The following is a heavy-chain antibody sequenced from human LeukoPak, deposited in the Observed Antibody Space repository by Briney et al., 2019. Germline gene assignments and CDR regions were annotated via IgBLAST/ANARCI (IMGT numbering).Heavy chain of an antibody. D-gene: IGHD4-17*01. Sequence: SETLSLTCAVSGYSIGSGYYWGWIRQPPGKGLEWIGSVFHSGSTSYNPSLESRVTISLDTSKNQFSLKLSSVTAADTAVYYCARHCSYGDYRVDYWGQGTLVTVSS. J-gene: IGHJ4*02. CDR3: ARHCSYGDYRVDY. CDR2: VFHSGST. CDR1: GYSIGSGYY. V-gene: IGHV4-38-2*01.